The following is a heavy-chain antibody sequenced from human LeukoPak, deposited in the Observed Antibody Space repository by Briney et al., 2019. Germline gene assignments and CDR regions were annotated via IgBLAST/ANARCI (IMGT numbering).Heavy chain of an antibody. J-gene: IGHJ4*02. CDR3: ARHVSGYGGNRFDD. CDR1: GYTFTCYY. CDR2: INPNSGGT. Sequence: ASVKVSCKASGYTFTCYYIHWVRQAPGQGLEWMGWINPNSGGTKYAQKFQGRVALTRDTSITTAYMERNSLRSDDTTVYYCARHVSGYGGNRFDDWGQGTLVTVSS. V-gene: IGHV1-2*02. D-gene: IGHD4-23*01.